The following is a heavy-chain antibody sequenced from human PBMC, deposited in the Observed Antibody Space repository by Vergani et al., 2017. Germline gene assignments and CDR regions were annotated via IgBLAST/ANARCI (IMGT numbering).Heavy chain of an antibody. CDR1: GGSFTSYH. D-gene: IGHD2-8*01. J-gene: IGHJ6*03. CDR2: IDHTGRP. V-gene: IGHV4-34*01. CDR3: ARVNTETNGHLYYYYYMDV. Sequence: QVQLQQWGGGLLKPSETLSLTCVVNGGSFTSYHWTWIRQSPGEELEWVGDIDHTGRPDYNPSLKIRLTMSVDKSRNQFSLTLNSVTATDTAVYFCARVNTETNGHLYYYYYMDVWGQGTAVTVS.